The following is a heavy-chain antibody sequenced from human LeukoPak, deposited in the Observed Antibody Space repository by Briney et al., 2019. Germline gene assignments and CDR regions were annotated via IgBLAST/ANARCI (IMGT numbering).Heavy chain of an antibody. CDR1: GYTFTSYG. Sequence: GASVKVSCKASGYTFTSYGISWVRQAPGQGLEWMGWISAYNGNTNFAQKLQGRVTMTTDTSTSTAYMELRSLRSDDTAVYYCARFPAYLRGPQPNSPTPNDYWGQGTLVTVSS. V-gene: IGHV1-18*01. D-gene: IGHD2/OR15-2a*01. CDR3: ARFPAYLRGPQPNSPTPNDY. J-gene: IGHJ4*02. CDR2: ISAYNGNT.